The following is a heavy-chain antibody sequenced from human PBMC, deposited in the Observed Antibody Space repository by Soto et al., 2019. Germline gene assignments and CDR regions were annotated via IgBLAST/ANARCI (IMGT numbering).Heavy chain of an antibody. CDR1: RDTFTSYY. V-gene: IGHV1-46*01. Sequence: ASVKVSCKAPRDTFTSYYINWVRQAPGQGLEWMGVINPHGGSTAYAQKFKGRVTLTRDTSASTVYMEVSSLTSEDTAMYYCARSSPGNFGIIIEGTNWFAHWGQGTLVTVSS. J-gene: IGHJ5*02. CDR2: INPHGGST. CDR3: ARSSPGNFGIIIEGTNWFAH. D-gene: IGHD3-16*02.